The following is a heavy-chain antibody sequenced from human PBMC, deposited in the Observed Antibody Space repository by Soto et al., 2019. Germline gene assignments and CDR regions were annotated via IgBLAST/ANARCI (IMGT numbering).Heavy chain of an antibody. CDR3: ARDETYYYDSSGYYSVIRVISWLDP. CDR1: GYTLTELS. CDR2: INPSGGST. J-gene: IGHJ5*02. Sequence: ASVKVSCKVSGYTLTELSMHWVRQAPGQGLEWMGIINPSGGSTSYAQRFQGRVTMTRDTSTSTVYMELSSLRSEDTAVYYCARDETYYYDSSGYYSVIRVISWLDPWGQGTLVTVSS. D-gene: IGHD3-22*01. V-gene: IGHV1-46*01.